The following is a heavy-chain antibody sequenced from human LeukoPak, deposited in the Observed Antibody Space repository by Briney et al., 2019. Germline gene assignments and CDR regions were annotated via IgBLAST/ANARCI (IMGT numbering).Heavy chain of an antibody. Sequence: EASVTVSCKASGGTFSSYAISWVRQAPGQGLEWMGWMNPNSGNTGYAQKFQGRVTITRNTSISTAYMELSSLRSEDTAVYYCASSWSGPYYFDYWGQGTLVTVSS. CDR1: GGTFSSYA. D-gene: IGHD3-3*01. V-gene: IGHV1-8*03. CDR2: MNPNSGNT. CDR3: ASSWSGPYYFDY. J-gene: IGHJ4*02.